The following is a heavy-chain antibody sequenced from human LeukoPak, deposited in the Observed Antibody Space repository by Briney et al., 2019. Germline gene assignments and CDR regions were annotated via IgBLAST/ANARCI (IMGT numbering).Heavy chain of an antibody. CDR2: IRSKAYGGTT. Sequence: SLSLSCTASVFSFGDYAMSWVRQAPGKGLEWVGFIRSKAYGGTTEYAASVKGRFTISRDDSKSIAYLQMNSLKTEDTAVYYCTRFRGYYDKFDYWGQGTLVTVSS. D-gene: IGHD3-22*01. CDR3: TRFRGYYDKFDY. CDR1: VFSFGDYA. J-gene: IGHJ4*02. V-gene: IGHV3-49*04.